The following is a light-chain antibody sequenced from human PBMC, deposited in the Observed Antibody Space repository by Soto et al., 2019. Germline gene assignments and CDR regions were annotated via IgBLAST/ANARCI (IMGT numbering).Light chain of an antibody. CDR2: EVI. Sequence: QSALTQPPSASGSPGQSVTISCTGTSSDVGGYNYVSWYQQHPGKAPKLMIYEVIKRPSGVPDRFSGSKSGNTASLTVSGLQAEDEADYYCAVWDNSMTAWVFGGGTKVTVL. V-gene: IGLV2-8*01. J-gene: IGLJ3*02. CDR1: SSDVGGYNY. CDR3: AVWDNSMTAWV.